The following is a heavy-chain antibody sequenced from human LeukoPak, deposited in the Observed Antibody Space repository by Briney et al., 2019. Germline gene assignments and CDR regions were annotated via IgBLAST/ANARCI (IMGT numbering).Heavy chain of an antibody. CDR2: FDPADGET. V-gene: IGHV1-24*01. CDR3: AADGGGLSSVVTPRSSPFDY. J-gene: IGHJ4*02. D-gene: IGHD4-23*01. CDR1: GYTFTGYY. Sequence: ASVKVSCKASGYTFTGYYMHWVRQAPGKGLEWMGGFDPADGETVYAHKFQGRLTMTEDTSTNTAYMELTSLRSEDTAVYYCAADGGGLSSVVTPRSSPFDYWGQGTLVTVSS.